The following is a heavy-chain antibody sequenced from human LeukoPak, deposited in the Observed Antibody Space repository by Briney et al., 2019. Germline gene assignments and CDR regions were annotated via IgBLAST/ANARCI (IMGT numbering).Heavy chain of an antibody. J-gene: IGHJ4*02. CDR3: AKWGCSGGSCYPFDY. D-gene: IGHD2-15*01. V-gene: IGHV3-23*01. CDR2: INSNGGNT. CDR1: GFTFSSYA. Sequence: GGSLRLSCGASGFTFSSYAMSWVRQAPGKGLEWVSAINSNGGNTYYADSVKGRFTISRDNSKNTLYLQMNSLRAEDTAVYYCAKWGCSGGSCYPFDYWGQGTLVTVSS.